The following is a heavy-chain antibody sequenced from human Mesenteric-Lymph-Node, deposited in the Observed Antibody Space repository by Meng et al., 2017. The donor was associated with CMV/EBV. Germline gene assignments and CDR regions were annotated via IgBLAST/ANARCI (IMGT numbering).Heavy chain of an antibody. Sequence: GGSLRLSCAASGFTFDDYAMHWVRQAPGKGLEWVSLISWDGGSTYYADSVKGRFTISRDNSKNSLYLQMNSLRAEDTALYYCAKDLDDYGGNSGFGYWGQGTLVTVSS. D-gene: IGHD4-23*01. J-gene: IGHJ4*02. CDR2: ISWDGGST. CDR1: GFTFDDYA. V-gene: IGHV3-43D*03. CDR3: AKDLDDYGGNSGFGY.